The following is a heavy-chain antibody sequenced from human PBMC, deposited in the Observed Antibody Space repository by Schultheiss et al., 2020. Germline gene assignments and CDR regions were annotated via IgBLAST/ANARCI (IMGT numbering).Heavy chain of an antibody. CDR1: GFTFSSYA. Sequence: GGSLRLSCSASGFTFSSYAMHWVRQAPGKGLEYVSAISSNGGSTYYADSVKGRFTISRDNSKNTLYLQMSSLRAEDTAVYYCARGGSYNEFDYWGQGTLVTVSS. V-gene: IGHV3-64D*06. CDR3: ARGGSYNEFDY. D-gene: IGHD1-26*01. CDR2: ISSNGGST. J-gene: IGHJ4*02.